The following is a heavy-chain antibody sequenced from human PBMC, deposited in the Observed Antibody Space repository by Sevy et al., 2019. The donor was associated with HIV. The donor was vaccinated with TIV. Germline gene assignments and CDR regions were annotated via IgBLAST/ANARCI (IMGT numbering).Heavy chain of an antibody. Sequence: SETLSLTCTVSGGSINNYYWSWIRQSPGKGLEWIGYISYSGTTNYNPSLKSRVTISVDTSKNQFSLKLSSVTAADTAVYYCARLRFWSSSSGSTNYFDYWGQGTLVTVSP. V-gene: IGHV4-59*08. D-gene: IGHD6-6*01. CDR3: ARLRFWSSSSGSTNYFDY. CDR2: ISYSGTT. CDR1: GGSINNYY. J-gene: IGHJ4*02.